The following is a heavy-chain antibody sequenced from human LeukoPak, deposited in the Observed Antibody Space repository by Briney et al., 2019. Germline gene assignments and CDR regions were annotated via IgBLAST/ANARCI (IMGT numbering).Heavy chain of an antibody. CDR1: GFTFSSYA. J-gene: IGHJ6*02. V-gene: IGHV3-23*01. D-gene: IGHD2-2*01. CDR2: ISGSGGST. Sequence: GGSLRLSCAASGFTFSSYAMSWVRQAPGEGLEWVSAISGSGGSTYYADSVKGRFTISRGNSKNTLYLQMNSLRAEDTAVYYCAKDPGACSSTSCYPRSYYYYYGMDVWGQGTTVTVSS. CDR3: AKDPGACSSTSCYPRSYYYYYGMDV.